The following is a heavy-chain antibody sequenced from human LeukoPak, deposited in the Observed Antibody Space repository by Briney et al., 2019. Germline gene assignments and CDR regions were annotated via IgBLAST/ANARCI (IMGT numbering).Heavy chain of an antibody. CDR3: ARVHIVVVPAAALFYYYYGMDV. V-gene: IGHV1-18*01. Sequence: ASGKVSCKASGYTFTSYGISWVRQAPGQGLEWKGWISAYNGNTNYAQKLQGRVTMTTDTSTSTAYMELRSLRSDDTAVYYCARVHIVVVPAAALFYYYYGMDVWGQGTTVTVSS. CDR2: ISAYNGNT. J-gene: IGHJ6*02. D-gene: IGHD2-2*01. CDR1: GYTFTSYG.